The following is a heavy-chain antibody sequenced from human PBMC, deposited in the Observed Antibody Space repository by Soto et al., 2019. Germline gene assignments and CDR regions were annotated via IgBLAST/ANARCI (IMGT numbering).Heavy chain of an antibody. J-gene: IGHJ4*02. CDR2: MNSDGSST. V-gene: IGHV3-74*01. Sequence: LRLPCAASGSTFGNFWMHWVRQAPGRGLEWVSRMNSDGSSTNYADSVKGRFTVSRDNAKNTLYLQMNSLRAEDTAVYYCATAEVDYWGPGTLVTVSS. CDR3: ATAEVDY. CDR1: GSTFGNFW.